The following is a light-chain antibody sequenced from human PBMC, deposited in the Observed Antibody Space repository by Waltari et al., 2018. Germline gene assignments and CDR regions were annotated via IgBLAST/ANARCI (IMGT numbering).Light chain of an antibody. CDR1: QGISNS. CDR3: QQSYSHPYT. Sequence: DIQMTQSPSSLSASVGDIVTFTRRASQGISNSLVWFQQKPGKPPRLLIYGASHLQTGVPSRFSGSGSGTDFSVTISSLQPEDFATYYCQQSYSHPYTFGQGTKVEIK. V-gene: IGKV1-39*01. J-gene: IGKJ2*01. CDR2: GAS.